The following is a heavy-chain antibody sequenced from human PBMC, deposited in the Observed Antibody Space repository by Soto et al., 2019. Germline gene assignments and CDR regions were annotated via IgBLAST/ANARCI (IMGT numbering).Heavy chain of an antibody. J-gene: IGHJ3*02. CDR1: GYTFTGYY. CDR2: INPNSGGT. Sequence: ASVKVSCKASGYTFTGYYMHWVRQAPGQGLEWMGWINPNSGGTNYAQKFQGWVTMTRDTSISTAYMELSRLRSDDTAVYYCARGQYQLLSGMGGGYDAFDIWGQGTMVTVSS. V-gene: IGHV1-2*04. D-gene: IGHD2-2*01. CDR3: ARGQYQLLSGMGGGYDAFDI.